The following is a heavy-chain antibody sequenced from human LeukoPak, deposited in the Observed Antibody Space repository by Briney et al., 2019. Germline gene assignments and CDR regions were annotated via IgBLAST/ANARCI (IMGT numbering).Heavy chain of an antibody. CDR2: IYYSGST. D-gene: IGHD4-23*01. Sequence: SETLSLTCTVSGGSIRSYYLSWIRQPPGKGLEWIGYIYYSGSTNYNPSLKSRVTISVDTSKNQFSLKLSSVTAADTAVYYCARVHGGNSGWYFDLWGRGTLVTVSS. V-gene: IGHV4-59*01. CDR3: ARVHGGNSGWYFDL. J-gene: IGHJ2*01. CDR1: GGSIRSYY.